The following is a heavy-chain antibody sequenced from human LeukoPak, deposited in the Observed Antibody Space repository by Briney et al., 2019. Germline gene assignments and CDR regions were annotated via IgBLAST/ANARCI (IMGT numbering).Heavy chain of an antibody. CDR1: GDSISSYY. V-gene: IGHV4-59*01. Sequence: SETLSLTCTVSGDSISSYYWSWIRQPPGKGLEWIGYIYYSGNTNYNPSLKSRVTISVDRSKNQFSLKLNSVTAADTAVYYCARVPRVTRYYYMDVWGKGTTVTVSS. CDR2: IYYSGNT. CDR3: ARVPRVTRYYYMDV. D-gene: IGHD4-11*01. J-gene: IGHJ6*03.